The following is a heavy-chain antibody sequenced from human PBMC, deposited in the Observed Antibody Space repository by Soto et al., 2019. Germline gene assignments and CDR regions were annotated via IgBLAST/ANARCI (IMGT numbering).Heavy chain of an antibody. J-gene: IGHJ6*03. D-gene: IGHD4-17*01. V-gene: IGHV3-23*01. Sequence: GGSLRLSCAASGFTFSSYAMSWVRQAPGKGLEWVSAISGSGGSTYYADSVKGRITISRDSTKNTLYLQMNSMSAEDPAVYYCAKGDYGVNSEYTRDNYYFFNMDVWGKGTTVTVSS. CDR2: ISGSGGST. CDR3: AKGDYGVNSEYTRDNYYFFNMDV. CDR1: GFTFSSYA.